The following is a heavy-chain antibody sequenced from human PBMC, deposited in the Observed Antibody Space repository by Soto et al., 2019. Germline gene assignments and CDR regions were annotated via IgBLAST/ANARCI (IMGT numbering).Heavy chain of an antibody. CDR1: GFTVGSNY. CDR3: AKLGGPDY. J-gene: IGHJ4*02. Sequence: EVQLVETGGGLIQPGGSLRLSCAASGFTVGSNYMIWVRQAPGKGLEWVSVIFSNGSTYYADSVKGRFTISRNNSKNTLYLQMNSLRAEDTAVYYCAKLGGPDYWGQGTLVTVSS. CDR2: IFSNGST. V-gene: IGHV3-53*02. D-gene: IGHD3-10*01.